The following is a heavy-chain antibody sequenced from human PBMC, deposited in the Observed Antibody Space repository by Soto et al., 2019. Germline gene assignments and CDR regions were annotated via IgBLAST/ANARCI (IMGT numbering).Heavy chain of an antibody. CDR2: TESKADGGTI. CDR3: ATGRSSNYH. V-gene: IGHV3-15*04. Sequence: EVQLVESGGGLVKPGGSLRLSCAASGFNFSTTWMTWVRQAPGKGLEWVGRTESKADGGTIDYAAPVKGRFTISRDDSKTTLFLQMDSLKTDDTAVYYCATGRSSNYHWGQGTLFTVSS. D-gene: IGHD2-2*01. CDR1: GFNFSTTW. J-gene: IGHJ4*02.